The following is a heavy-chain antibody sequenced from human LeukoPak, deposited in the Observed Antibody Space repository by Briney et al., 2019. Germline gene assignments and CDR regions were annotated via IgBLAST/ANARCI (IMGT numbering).Heavy chain of an antibody. CDR3: AKAYSSSFYRHFDY. J-gene: IGHJ4*02. D-gene: IGHD6-19*01. CDR2: ISWNSGTI. V-gene: IGHV3-9*01. CDR1: GLTFDDYA. Sequence: PGRSLRLSCAVSGLTFDDYAMHWVRQVPGKGLEWVSGISWNSGTIGYADSVKGRFTISRDNAKNSLYLQMNSLRADDTALYFCAKAYSSSFYRHFDYWGQGTLVTVSS.